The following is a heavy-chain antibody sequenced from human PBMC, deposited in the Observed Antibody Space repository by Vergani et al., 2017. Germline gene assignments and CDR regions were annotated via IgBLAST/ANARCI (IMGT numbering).Heavy chain of an antibody. CDR2: IYSTWST. CDR3: ARMGGYDEGDAFRIGYFDS. CDR1: GDSISSGVYY. J-gene: IGHJ4*02. Sequence: QVQLQESGPGLVKPSQTLSLTCSVPGDSISSGVYYWNWIRQHPGKGLEWIGYIYSTWSTHHNPSLRRRINMSVDTSKNQFSLKLNSVTAADTAMYYCARMGGYDEGDAFRIGYFDSWGPGILVTVSS. V-gene: IGHV4-31*03. D-gene: IGHD3-22*01.